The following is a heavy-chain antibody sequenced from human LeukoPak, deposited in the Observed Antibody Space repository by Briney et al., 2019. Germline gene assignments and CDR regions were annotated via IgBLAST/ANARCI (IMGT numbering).Heavy chain of an antibody. J-gene: IGHJ6*02. CDR1: GFTFSSYW. V-gene: IGHV3-7*01. CDR3: ARLIPYSFYYYYYYGMDV. Sequence: GGSLRLSCAASGFTFSSYWMSWVRQAPGKGLEWVANIKQDGSEKYYVDSVKGRFTISRDNAKNSLYLQMNSLRAEDTAVYYCARLIPYSFYYYYYYGMDVWGQGTTVTVSS. D-gene: IGHD6-13*01. CDR2: IKQDGSEK.